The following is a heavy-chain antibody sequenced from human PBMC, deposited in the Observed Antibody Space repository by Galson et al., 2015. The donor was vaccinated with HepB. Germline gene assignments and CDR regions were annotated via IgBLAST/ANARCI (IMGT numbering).Heavy chain of an antibody. CDR1: GGTFTSYA. J-gene: IGHJ4*02. Sequence: SVKVSCKASGGTFTSYAFSWVRQAPGQRLEWMGGIIPTLTRANYAQKFQGRVAITADTSTSTTYLELSSLRSDDSAVYYCVRGFGESFDYWGQGTLVTVSS. CDR2: IIPTLTRA. V-gene: IGHV1-69*10. D-gene: IGHD3-10*01. CDR3: VRGFGESFDY.